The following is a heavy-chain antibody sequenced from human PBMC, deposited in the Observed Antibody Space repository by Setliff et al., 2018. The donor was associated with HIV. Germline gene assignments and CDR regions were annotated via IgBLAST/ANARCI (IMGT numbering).Heavy chain of an antibody. D-gene: IGHD1-26*01. V-gene: IGHV4-59*01. J-gene: IGHJ4*01. Sequence: SETLSLTCTVSGDSISGYYWSWVRQPPGKGLEWIGYVYYSGSTNYNPSLKSRVTLSFDTSKNNFSLNLNSVPATDTAVYYCARGLKGGGYYFDYWGQGMLVTVSS. CDR3: ARGLKGGGYYFDY. CDR1: GDSISGYY. CDR2: VYYSGST.